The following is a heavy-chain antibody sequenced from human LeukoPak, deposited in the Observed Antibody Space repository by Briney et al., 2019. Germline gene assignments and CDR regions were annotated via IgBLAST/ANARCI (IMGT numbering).Heavy chain of an antibody. CDR2: ISSSGSTI. D-gene: IGHD5-24*01. Sequence: GGSLRLSCAASGFTFSSYEMNWVRQAPGKGLEWVSYISSSGSTIYYADSVKGRFTISRDNSKNTLYLQMNSLRAEDTAVYYCAKGPLKAATIAIDYWGQGTLVTVSS. V-gene: IGHV3-48*03. CDR1: GFTFSSYE. CDR3: AKGPLKAATIAIDY. J-gene: IGHJ4*02.